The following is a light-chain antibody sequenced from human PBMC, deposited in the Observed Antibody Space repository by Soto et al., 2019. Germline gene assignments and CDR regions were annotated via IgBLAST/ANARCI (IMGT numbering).Light chain of an antibody. Sequence: EMVMTQSPSSLSSSPGERATISCRASQSVSSNLAWYQEKPGQAPRLLIYDACMRATGIPARFSGSGSGTYFILIISGLEPEDSTVYYCQQRSSAPTFGPGTKVDIK. CDR3: QQRSSAPT. J-gene: IGKJ3*01. CDR2: DAC. CDR1: QSVSSN. V-gene: IGKV3-11*01.